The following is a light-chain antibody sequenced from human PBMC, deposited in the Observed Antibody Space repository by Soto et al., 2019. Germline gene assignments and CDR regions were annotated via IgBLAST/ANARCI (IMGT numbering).Light chain of an antibody. CDR2: DAI. J-gene: IGKJ1*01. CDR1: QSVSIW. Sequence: DVQMTQSPSSLSASVGDRVTISCRASQSVSIWLAWYHQKPGKAHKVVIYDAISLHSGASSWFSSRAAGEEFILITSMLHADYSAYYCGQHYTYTRAFGQGTKVDIK. V-gene: IGKV1-5*01. CDR3: QHYTYTRA.